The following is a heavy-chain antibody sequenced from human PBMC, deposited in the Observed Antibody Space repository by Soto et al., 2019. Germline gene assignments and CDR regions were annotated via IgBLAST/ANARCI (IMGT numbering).Heavy chain of an antibody. V-gene: IGHV3-21*01. CDR3: ARDPGHDYGDDTEPFDY. CDR2: ISSSSSYI. CDR1: GFTFSSYS. D-gene: IGHD4-17*01. J-gene: IGHJ4*02. Sequence: GGSLRLSCAASGFTFSSYSMNWVRQAPGKGLEWVSSISSSSSYIYYADSVKGRFTISRDNAKNSLYLQMNSLRAEDTAVYYCARDPGHDYGDDTEPFDYWGQGTLVTVSS.